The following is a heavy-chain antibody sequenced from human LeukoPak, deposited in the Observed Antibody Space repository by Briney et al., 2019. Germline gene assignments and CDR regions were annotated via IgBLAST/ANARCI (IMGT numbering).Heavy chain of an antibody. CDR2: ISSSSSYI. CDR3: ARDGVLWFGGEGAFDI. D-gene: IGHD3-10*01. V-gene: IGHV3-21*01. J-gene: IGHJ3*02. CDR1: GFTFSSYS. Sequence: SGGSLRLSCAASGFTFSSYSMNWVRQAPGKGLEWVSSISSSSSYIYYADSVKGRFTISRDNAKNSLYLQMNSLRAEDTAVYYCARDGVLWFGGEGAFDIWGQGTMVTVSS.